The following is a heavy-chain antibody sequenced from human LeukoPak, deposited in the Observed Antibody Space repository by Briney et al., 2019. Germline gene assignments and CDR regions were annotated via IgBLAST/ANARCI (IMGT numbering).Heavy chain of an antibody. V-gene: IGHV1-2*02. D-gene: IGHD6-19*01. Sequence: ASVKVSCKASGYTFTGYYMHWVRQAPGQGLEWMGWINPNSGGTNYAQKFQGRVTMTRDTSISTAYMELSRLRSDDTAVYYCARGRGQIAVAALYFDYWGQGTLVIVSS. J-gene: IGHJ4*02. CDR2: INPNSGGT. CDR1: GYTFTGYY. CDR3: ARGRGQIAVAALYFDY.